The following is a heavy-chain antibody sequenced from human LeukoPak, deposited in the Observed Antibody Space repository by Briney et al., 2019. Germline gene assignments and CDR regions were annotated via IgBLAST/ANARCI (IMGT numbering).Heavy chain of an antibody. CDR1: GYTFTGYY. CDR3: ARERQLVRWFDP. Sequence: GASVKVSCKASGYTFTGYYMHWVRQAPGQGLEWRGRINPNSGGTNYAQKFQGRVTMTRDTSISTAYMELSRLRSDDTAVYYCARERQLVRWFDPWGQGTLVTVSS. CDR2: INPNSGGT. J-gene: IGHJ5*02. V-gene: IGHV1-2*06. D-gene: IGHD6-13*01.